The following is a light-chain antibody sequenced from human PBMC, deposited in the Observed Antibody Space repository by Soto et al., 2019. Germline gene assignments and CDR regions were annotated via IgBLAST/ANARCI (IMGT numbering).Light chain of an antibody. CDR1: QVLNSY. CDR2: ATS. J-gene: IGKJ4*01. V-gene: IGKV1-9*01. Sequence: DIKLTQSPSFLSASVGDRVTITCRASQVLNSYFAWYQQKPGKAPKLLLYATSTLQSVFPSMFSGSGSGAEFTLTITSLQAEDIANYYCQQLNSYPVTFGGGTKVELK. CDR3: QQLNSYPVT.